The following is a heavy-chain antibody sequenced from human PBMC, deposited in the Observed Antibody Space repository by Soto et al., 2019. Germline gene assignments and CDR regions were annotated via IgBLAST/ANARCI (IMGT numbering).Heavy chain of an antibody. CDR1: GGSGSSGGYY. D-gene: IGHD2-15*01. V-gene: IGHV4-31*03. CDR2: IYYSGST. CDR3: ARGLGYCSGGSCIPSNYFDY. J-gene: IGHJ4*02. Sequence: PSETLSLTCTVSGGSGSSGGYYWSWILQHPGKGLEWIGYIYYSGSTYYNPSLKGRVTISVDTSKNQFSLKLSSVTAADTAVYYCARGLGYCSGGSCIPSNYFDYWGQGTLVTVSS.